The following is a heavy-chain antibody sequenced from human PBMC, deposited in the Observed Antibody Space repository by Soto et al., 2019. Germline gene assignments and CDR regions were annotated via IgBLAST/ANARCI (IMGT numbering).Heavy chain of an antibody. J-gene: IGHJ4*02. V-gene: IGHV4-59*01. D-gene: IGHD3-16*01. CDR1: GGPSGNYY. CDR3: ARGSDGDYSDY. Sequence: SDTLFLHCTGSGGPSGNYYRSSIRQSPGKRLEWFGYISYSGSTNDSPSLKSRGTISQDTSKKQFSLKLSSVTAADTAVYYCARGSDGDYSDYWGQGTLVTVSS. CDR2: ISYSGST.